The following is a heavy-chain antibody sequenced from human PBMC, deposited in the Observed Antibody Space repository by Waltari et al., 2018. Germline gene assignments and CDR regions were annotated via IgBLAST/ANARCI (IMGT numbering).Heavy chain of an antibody. CDR1: GFTFSSYA. CDR2: ISGSGGST. J-gene: IGHJ4*02. Sequence: EVQLLESGGGLVQPGGSLRLSCAASGFTFSSYAMSWVRQAPGKGREWVSAISGSGGSTYYADSVKGRFTISRDNSKNTLYLQMNSLRAEDTAVYYCAKTTSMTTRADYWGQGTLVTVSS. D-gene: IGHD1-1*01. CDR3: AKTTSMTTRADY. V-gene: IGHV3-23*01.